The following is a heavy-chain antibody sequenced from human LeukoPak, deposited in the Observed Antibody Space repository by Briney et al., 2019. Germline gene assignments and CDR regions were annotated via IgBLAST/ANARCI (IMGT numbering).Heavy chain of an antibody. J-gene: IGHJ5*02. D-gene: IGHD3-3*01. CDR1: GYTFTIYD. Sequence: GASVKVSCKASGYTFTIYDINWVRQATGQGLEWMGWMNPNSGNTGYAQKFQGRVTMTRNTSISTAYMELSSLRSEDTAVYYCARGHRGDFWSGYYYWFDPWGQGTLVTVSS. V-gene: IGHV1-8*01. CDR3: ARGHRGDFWSGYYYWFDP. CDR2: MNPNSGNT.